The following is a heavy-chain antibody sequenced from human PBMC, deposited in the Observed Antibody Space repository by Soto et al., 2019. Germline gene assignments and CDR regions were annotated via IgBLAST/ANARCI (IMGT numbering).Heavy chain of an antibody. CDR1: GFTFSSYA. J-gene: IGHJ6*02. D-gene: IGHD1-1*01. Sequence: PGGSLXLSCAASGFTFSSYAMSWVRQAPGKGLEWVSAISGSGGSTYYADSVKGRFTISRDNSKNTLYLQMNSLRAEDTAVYYCAKGGQLDYYYYGMDVWGQGTTVTVSS. CDR3: AKGGQLDYYYYGMDV. V-gene: IGHV3-23*01. CDR2: ISGSGGST.